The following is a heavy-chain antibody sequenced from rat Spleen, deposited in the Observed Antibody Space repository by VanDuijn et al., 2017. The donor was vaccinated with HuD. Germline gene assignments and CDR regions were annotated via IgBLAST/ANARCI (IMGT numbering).Heavy chain of an antibody. Sequence: VQVVESGGGLVQPKESLKISCAASGFTFSNAAMYWVRQAPGKGLEWVARIRTKPNNYATYYADSVKGRFTISRDDSKSMVYLQMDNLKTEDTATYYCARSTYNNYFDYWGQGVMVTVSS. D-gene: IGHD1-10*01. V-gene: IGHV10-5*01. CDR1: GFTFSNAA. J-gene: IGHJ2*01. CDR3: ARSTYNNYFDY. CDR2: IRTKPNNYAT.